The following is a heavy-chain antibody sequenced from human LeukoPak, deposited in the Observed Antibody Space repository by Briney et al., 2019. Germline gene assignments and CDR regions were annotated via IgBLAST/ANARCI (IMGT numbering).Heavy chain of an antibody. CDR2: IYYSGST. CDR3: ARHTHYDFWSGYLDAFDI. J-gene: IGHJ3*02. D-gene: IGHD3-3*01. Sequence: SETLSLTCTVSGGSISSYYWSWIRQPPGKGLEWIGYIYYSGSTYYNPSLKSRVTISVDTSKNQFSLKLSSVTAADTAVYYCARHTHYDFWSGYLDAFDIWGQGTMVTVSS. CDR1: GGSISSYY. V-gene: IGHV4-59*08.